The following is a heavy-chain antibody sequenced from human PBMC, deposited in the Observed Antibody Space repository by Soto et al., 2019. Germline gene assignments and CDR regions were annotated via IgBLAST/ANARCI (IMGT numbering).Heavy chain of an antibody. V-gene: IGHV4-31*03. CDR3: AREGYSSRSGMDV. CDR1: GGSISSVGYY. Sequence: QVQLQESGPGLVKPSQTLSLTCTVSGGSISSVGYYWSWIRQHPGKGLEWIGYIYYSGSTDYNPSLRSRVTISVDTSKNQFSLKLSSVTAADTAVYYCAREGYSSRSGMDVWGQGTTVTVSS. CDR2: IYYSGST. J-gene: IGHJ6*02. D-gene: IGHD6-13*01.